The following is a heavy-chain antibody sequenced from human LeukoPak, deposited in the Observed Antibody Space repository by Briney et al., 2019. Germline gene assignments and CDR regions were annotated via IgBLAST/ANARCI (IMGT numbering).Heavy chain of an antibody. V-gene: IGHV5-51*01. CDR2: IYPGDSDT. Sequence: KRGESLKISCQGSGYSFSSYWIGWVRQMPGKGLEWMGIIYPGDSDTRYSPSFQGQVTISADKSISTAYLQWSSLKAADTAMYYCARDYDSRGGVVTYWGQGTLVTVSS. CDR3: ARDYDSRGGVVTY. J-gene: IGHJ4*02. D-gene: IGHD3-22*01. CDR1: GYSFSSYW.